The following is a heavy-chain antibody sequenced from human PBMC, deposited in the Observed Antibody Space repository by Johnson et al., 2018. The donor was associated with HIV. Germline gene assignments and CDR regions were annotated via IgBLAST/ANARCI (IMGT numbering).Heavy chain of an antibody. V-gene: IGHV3-7*01. CDR1: GFTFSSYW. D-gene: IGHD6-13*01. Sequence: VQLVESGGGLAQPGGSLRLSCAASGFTFSSYWMAWVRQAPGKGLEWVANVKQDGSEKNYVDSVKGRFTISRDNAKNSMYLQMNSLRGEDTAVYYFAIGIAAAPRLSLDIWGQGTMVTVSS. CDR3: AIGIAAAPRLSLDI. J-gene: IGHJ3*02. CDR2: VKQDGSEK.